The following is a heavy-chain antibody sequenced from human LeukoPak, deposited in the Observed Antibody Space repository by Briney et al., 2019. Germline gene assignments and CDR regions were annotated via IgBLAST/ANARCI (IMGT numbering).Heavy chain of an antibody. V-gene: IGHV3-7*01. D-gene: IGHD2-2*01. Sequence: AGSLRLSCAASGFTFSDSWMSWVRQAPGKGLEWVANMNQDGSAKGYVDSVKGRFTISRDNARNSLYLQMSSLRPEDTAVYYCATYAHWVAGDVWGQGTTVTVCS. J-gene: IGHJ6*02. CDR2: MNQDGSAK. CDR1: GFTFSDSW. CDR3: ATYAHWVAGDV.